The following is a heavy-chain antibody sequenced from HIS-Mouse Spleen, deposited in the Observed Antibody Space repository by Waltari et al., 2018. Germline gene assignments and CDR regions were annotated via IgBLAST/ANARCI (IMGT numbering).Heavy chain of an antibody. Sequence: QVTLRESGPALVKPTQTLTLTCTFSGFSPSTSGMCVSWIRQPPGKALEWLVHIDWDYDKYYSTSLKTRLTISKDTSKNQVVLTMTNMDPVDTATYYCARIAEGYSSGWYAFDYWGQGTLVTVSS. J-gene: IGHJ4*02. CDR3: ARIAEGYSSGWYAFDY. CDR1: GFSPSTSGMC. CDR2: IDWDYDK. V-gene: IGHV2-70*01. D-gene: IGHD6-19*01.